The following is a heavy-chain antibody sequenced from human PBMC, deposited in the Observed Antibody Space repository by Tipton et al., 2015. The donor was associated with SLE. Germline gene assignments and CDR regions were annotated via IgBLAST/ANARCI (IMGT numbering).Heavy chain of an antibody. CDR2: VYYTGNT. J-gene: IGHJ5*02. CDR1: GDSISSSSYY. V-gene: IGHV4-39*07. D-gene: IGHD4-17*01. CDR3: ARRYGDPTNPYFDP. Sequence: LRLSCIVSGDSISSSSYYWGWIRQPPGKGLEWVGTVYYTGNTFYNPSLKSRVTISVDTSKNQFSLNLSSVTAADTAVYYCARRYGDPTNPYFDPWGQGTLVNVSS.